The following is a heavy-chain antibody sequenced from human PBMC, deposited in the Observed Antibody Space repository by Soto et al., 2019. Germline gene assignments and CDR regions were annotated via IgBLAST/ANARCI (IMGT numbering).Heavy chain of an antibody. V-gene: IGHV4-39*01. Sequence: QLHLQESGPGLVKPSETLSLTCIVSGGSINSGSYYWGWIRQPPGKVLEWIESIYYSGGTLNNPSLRGRVTMSVDPSKNQFTLKLSSVTAADTGVYYCARPGGSGWYAASWFDPWGQGNLVTVSS. D-gene: IGHD6-19*01. CDR2: IYYSGGT. CDR1: GGSINSGSYY. CDR3: ARPGGSGWYAASWFDP. J-gene: IGHJ5*02.